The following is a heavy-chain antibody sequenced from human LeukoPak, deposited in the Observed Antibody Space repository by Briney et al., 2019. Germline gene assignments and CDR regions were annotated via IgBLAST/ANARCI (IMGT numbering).Heavy chain of an antibody. J-gene: IGHJ4*02. CDR1: GGSFSGYY. D-gene: IGHD1-7*01. V-gene: IGHV4-34*01. CDR3: ARVTGTTGGY. Sequence: PSETLSLTCAVYGGSFSGYYWSWVRQPPGKGLEWIGEINHSGSTNYNPSLKSRVTISVDTSKNQFSLKLSSVTAADTAVYYCARVTGTTGGYWGQGTLVTVSS. CDR2: INHSGST.